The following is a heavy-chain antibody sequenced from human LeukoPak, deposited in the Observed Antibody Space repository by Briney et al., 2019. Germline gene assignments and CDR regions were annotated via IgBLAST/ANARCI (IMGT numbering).Heavy chain of an antibody. CDR3: ARETMVRGVTVTIFDC. V-gene: IGHV4-34*01. J-gene: IGHJ4*01. D-gene: IGHD3-10*01. CDR2: INHSGST. CDR1: GGSFSGYY. Sequence: SETLSLTCAVYGGSFSGYYWSWTRQPPGKGLEWIGEINHSGSTNYNPSLKSRVTISVDTSKNQFSLKLSSVTAADTAVYYCARETMVRGVTVTIFDCWGQGTLVSVSS.